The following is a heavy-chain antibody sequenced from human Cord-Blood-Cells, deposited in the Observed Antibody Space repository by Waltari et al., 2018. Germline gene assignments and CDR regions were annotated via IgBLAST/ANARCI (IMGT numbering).Heavy chain of an antibody. Sequence: QVQLVQSGAEVKKPGASVKVSCKVSGYTLTELSMHWVRQAPGKGLEWMGSLDPGDGETNYAQKFQGRVTMTKDTSTDTAVMELSSLRTEDTAGDYCATDLTANAFDIWGQGTMVTVSS. V-gene: IGHV1-24*01. CDR2: LDPGDGET. J-gene: IGHJ3*02. D-gene: IGHD5-18*01. CDR1: GYTLTELS. CDR3: ATDLTANAFDI.